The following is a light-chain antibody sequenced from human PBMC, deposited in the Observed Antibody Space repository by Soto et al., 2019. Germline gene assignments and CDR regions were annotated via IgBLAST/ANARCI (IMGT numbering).Light chain of an antibody. J-gene: IGKJ5*01. CDR2: GAS. CDR3: KQYKEWPPFT. CDR1: QSVSNN. V-gene: IGKV3-15*01. Sequence: EIVMTHSPATLSVSPGETATLSCRASQSVSNNVAWYQQKPGQAPRLLILGASTRATGIPARFSGSGSGTEFTLSFSSLQSEDFAVYYCKQYKEWPPFTFGQGTRLEIK.